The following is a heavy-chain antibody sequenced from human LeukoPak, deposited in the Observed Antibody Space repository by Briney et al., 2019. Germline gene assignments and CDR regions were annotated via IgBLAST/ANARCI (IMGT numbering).Heavy chain of an antibody. V-gene: IGHV7-4-1*02. CDR1: GYTFTSYA. D-gene: IGHD6-19*01. J-gene: IGHJ4*02. CDR3: ARGSRAHGPDIAVAGY. CDR2: INTNTGNP. Sequence: ASVKVSCKASGYTFTSYAMNWVRQAPGQGLEWMGWINTNTGNPTYAQGFTGRFVFSLDTSVSTAYLQISSLKAEDTAVYYCARGSRAHGPDIAVAGYWGQGTLVTVSS.